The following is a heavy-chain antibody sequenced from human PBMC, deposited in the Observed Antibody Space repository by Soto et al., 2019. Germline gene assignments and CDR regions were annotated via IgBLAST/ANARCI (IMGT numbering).Heavy chain of an antibody. J-gene: IGHJ3*02. CDR3: ARGGGVGVAGSAAFDM. CDR2: INPATGAA. Sequence: QLHLVQSGAVVKKPGASVTVSCSASGYPVTAYYMHWVRQAPGRGLEWMGGINPATGAAKYTQTFQGRVTMNRDASTSTVFMDLSGLTSEDTAFFYCARGGGVGVAGSAAFDMWGQGTLVTVSS. V-gene: IGHV1-2*02. D-gene: IGHD3-3*01. CDR1: GYPVTAYY.